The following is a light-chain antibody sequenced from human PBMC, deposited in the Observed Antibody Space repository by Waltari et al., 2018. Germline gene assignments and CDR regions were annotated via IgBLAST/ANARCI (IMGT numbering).Light chain of an antibody. CDR3: QAWDSSTVV. Sequence: SYELTQPPSVSVSPGPSAGIARSGAQSGGQSSLWYQQKPGQSPVLVIYQDSKRPSGIPERFSGSNSGNTATLTISGTQAMDEADYYCQAWDSSTVVFGGGTKLTVL. J-gene: IGLJ2*01. CDR2: QDS. V-gene: IGLV3-1*01. CDR1: QSGGQS.